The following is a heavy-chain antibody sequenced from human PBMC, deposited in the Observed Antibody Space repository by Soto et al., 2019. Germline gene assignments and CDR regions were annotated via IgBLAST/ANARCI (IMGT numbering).Heavy chain of an antibody. Sequence: GESLKISCKGSGYSFTSYWINWVRQMPGKGLEWMGRIDPSDSYTDYSPSFQGHVTISADKSISTAYLQWSSLKASDTAVYYCARAMVRGKNYYGVDGWGQGTTVTVSS. CDR3: ARAMVRGKNYYGVDG. CDR2: IDPSDSYT. CDR1: GYSFTSYW. J-gene: IGHJ6*02. V-gene: IGHV5-10-1*01. D-gene: IGHD3-10*01.